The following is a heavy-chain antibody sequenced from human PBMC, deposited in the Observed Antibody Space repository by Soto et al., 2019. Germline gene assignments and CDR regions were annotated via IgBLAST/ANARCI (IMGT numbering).Heavy chain of an antibody. CDR3: ARDGGYSGYGRGPFDY. Sequence: SETLSLTCAVYGGSFSGYYWSWIRQPPGKGLEWIGEINHSGSTNYNPSLKSRVTISVDTSKNQFSLKLSSVTAADTAVYYCARDGGYSGYGRGPFDYWGQGILVTVSS. CDR1: GGSFSGYY. J-gene: IGHJ4*02. D-gene: IGHD5-12*01. CDR2: INHSGST. V-gene: IGHV4-34*01.